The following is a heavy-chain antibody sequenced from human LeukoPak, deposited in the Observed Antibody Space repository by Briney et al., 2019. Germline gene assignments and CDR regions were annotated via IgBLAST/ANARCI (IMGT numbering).Heavy chain of an antibody. D-gene: IGHD4-17*01. CDR1: GFTFSSYA. CDR3: ARDQGAVTTIYFDY. V-gene: IGHV3-30*04. J-gene: IGHJ4*02. Sequence: GGSLRLSCAASGFTFSSYAMHWVRQAPGKGLEWVAVISYDGSNKYYADSVKGRFTISRDNSKNTLYLQMNSLRAEDTAVYYCARDQGAVTTIYFDYWGQGTLVTVSS. CDR2: ISYDGSNK.